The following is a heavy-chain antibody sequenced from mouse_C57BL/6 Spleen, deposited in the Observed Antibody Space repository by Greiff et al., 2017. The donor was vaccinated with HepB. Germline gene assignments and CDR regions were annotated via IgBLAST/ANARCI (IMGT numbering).Heavy chain of an antibody. CDR1: GYAFSSYW. CDR2: IYPGDGDT. J-gene: IGHJ2*01. D-gene: IGHD2-1*01. CDR3: ARRGGNYGYFDY. Sequence: QVQLQQSGAELVKPGASVKISCKASGYAFSSYWMNWVKQRPGKGLEWIGQIYPGDGDTNYNGKFKGKATLTADKSSSTAYMQLSSLTSEDSAVYFCARRGGNYGYFDYWGQGTTLTVSS. V-gene: IGHV1-80*01.